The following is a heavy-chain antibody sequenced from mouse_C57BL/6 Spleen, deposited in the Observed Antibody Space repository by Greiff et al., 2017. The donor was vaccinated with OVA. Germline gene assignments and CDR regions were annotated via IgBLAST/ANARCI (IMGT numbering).Heavy chain of an antibody. CDR1: GFTFSSYA. Sequence: EVKVVESGGGLVKPGGSLKLSCAASGFTFSSYAMSWVRQTPEKRLEWVATISDGGSYTYYPDNVKGRFTISRDNAKNNLYLQMSHLKSEDTAMYYCARDSNYGYWGQGTTLTVSS. CDR3: ARDSNYGY. V-gene: IGHV5-4*01. CDR2: ISDGGSYT. D-gene: IGHD2-5*01. J-gene: IGHJ2*01.